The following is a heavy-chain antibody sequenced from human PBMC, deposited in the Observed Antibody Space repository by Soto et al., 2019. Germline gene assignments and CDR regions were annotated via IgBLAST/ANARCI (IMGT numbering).Heavy chain of an antibody. CDR1: GYTLTELS. CDR2: FDPEDGET. CDR3: ATEWNDYGGNPGYYYHYGMAV. V-gene: IGHV1-24*01. D-gene: IGHD4-17*01. J-gene: IGHJ6*02. Sequence: GASVKVSCKVSGYTLTELSMHWVRQAPGKGLEWMGGFDPEDGETIYAQKFQGRVTMTEDTSTDTAYMELSSLRSEDTAVYYCATEWNDYGGNPGYYYHYGMAVWGQGTTVTVSS.